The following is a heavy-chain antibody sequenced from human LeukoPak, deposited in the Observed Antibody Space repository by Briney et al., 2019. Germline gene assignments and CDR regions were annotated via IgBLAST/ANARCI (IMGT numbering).Heavy chain of an antibody. D-gene: IGHD3-22*01. J-gene: IGHJ3*02. CDR3: ARTYYYDSSGYIDAFDI. CDR2: IYYSGST. Sequence: KPSETLSLTCTVSGGSISSHYWSWIRQPPGKGLEWIGDIYYSGSTNYNPSLKSRVTISVDTSKNQFSLKLSSVTAADTAVYYCARTYYYDSSGYIDAFDIWGQGTMVTVSS. V-gene: IGHV4-59*11. CDR1: GGSISSHY.